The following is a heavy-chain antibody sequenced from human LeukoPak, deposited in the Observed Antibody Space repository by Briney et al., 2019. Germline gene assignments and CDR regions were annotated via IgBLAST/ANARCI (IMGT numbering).Heavy chain of an antibody. CDR3: AKDYRTATLTYYYGMDA. J-gene: IGHJ6*02. CDR1: GFTFSSYG. D-gene: IGHD4-17*01. V-gene: IGHV3-30*18. Sequence: GGSLRLSCAASGFTFSSYGMHWVRQAPGKGLEWVAVISYDGSNKYYADSVKGRFTISRDNSKNTLYLQMNSLRAEDTAVYYCAKDYRTATLTYYYGMDAWGQGTTVTVSS. CDR2: ISYDGSNK.